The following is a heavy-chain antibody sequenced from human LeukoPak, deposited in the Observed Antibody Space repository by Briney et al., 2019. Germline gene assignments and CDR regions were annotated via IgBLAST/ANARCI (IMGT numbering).Heavy chain of an antibody. V-gene: IGHV1-69*05. Sequence: ASVKVSCKASGYTFTSYYMHWVRQAPGQGLEWMGGIIPIFGTANYAQKFQGRVTITTDESTSTAYMELSSLRSEDTAVYYCASTGDYYYYYYMDVWGKGTTVTVSS. J-gene: IGHJ6*03. CDR1: GYTFTSYY. CDR2: IIPIFGTA. CDR3: ASTGDYYYYYYMDV.